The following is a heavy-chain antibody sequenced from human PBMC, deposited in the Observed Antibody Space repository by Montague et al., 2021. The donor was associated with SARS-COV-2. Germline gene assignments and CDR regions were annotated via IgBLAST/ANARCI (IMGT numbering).Heavy chain of an antibody. CDR1: GDSVSRNSAT. CDR3: TSGREGNYNVMDV. V-gene: IGHV6-1*01. J-gene: IGHJ6*02. Sequence: CAISGDSVSRNSATWNWVRQSPSRGLEWLGRTYYRSKWYNDYAVSLRGRVTINPDTSKNQFSLQLNSVTPEDTVIYYCTSGREGNYNVMDVWGQGTAVTVSS. D-gene: IGHD1-1*01. CDR2: TYYRSKWYN.